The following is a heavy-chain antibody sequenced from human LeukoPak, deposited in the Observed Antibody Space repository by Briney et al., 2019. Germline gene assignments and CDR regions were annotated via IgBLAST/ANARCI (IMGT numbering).Heavy chain of an antibody. D-gene: IGHD4-4*01. Sequence: SQTLSLTCTVSGGSISSGGYSWSWIRQHPGKGLEWIGHIYYSGSTYYNPSLKSRVTISVDTSKNQFSLKLSSVTAADTAVYYCARGELQYYFDYWGQGTLVTVSS. CDR1: GGSISSGGYS. CDR3: ARGELQYYFDY. J-gene: IGHJ4*02. V-gene: IGHV4-31*03. CDR2: IYYSGST.